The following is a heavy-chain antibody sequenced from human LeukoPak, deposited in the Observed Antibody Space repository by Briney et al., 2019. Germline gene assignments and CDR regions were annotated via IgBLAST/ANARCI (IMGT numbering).Heavy chain of an antibody. Sequence: ASVKVSCKASGGTFSSYAISWVRQAPGQGLEWLGRIIPILGIANYAQKFQGRVTITADKSTSTAYMELSSLRSEDTAVYYCARDPIYYGSGSYGDYWGKGTLVTVSS. V-gene: IGHV1-69*04. D-gene: IGHD3-10*01. J-gene: IGHJ4*02. CDR2: IIPILGIA. CDR3: ARDPIYYGSGSYGDY. CDR1: GGTFSSYA.